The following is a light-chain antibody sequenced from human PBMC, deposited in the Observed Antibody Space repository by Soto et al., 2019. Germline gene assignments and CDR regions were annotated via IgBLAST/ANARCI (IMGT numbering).Light chain of an antibody. V-gene: IGKV3D-20*02. CDR3: QQRSNWPPGT. CDR1: QSVSSSY. Sequence: EIVLTQSPGTLSLSPGERATLSCRASQSVSSSYLAWYQQKPGQAPRLLIYGASSRATGIPDRFSGSGSGTDFTLTIGSLEPEDFAVYYCQQRSNWPPGTFGGGTKVDIK. CDR2: GAS. J-gene: IGKJ4*01.